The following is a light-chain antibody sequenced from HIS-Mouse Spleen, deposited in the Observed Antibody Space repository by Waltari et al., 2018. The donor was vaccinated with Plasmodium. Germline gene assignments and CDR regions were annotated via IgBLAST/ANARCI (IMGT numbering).Light chain of an antibody. Sequence: SYELTQPPSVSVSPGQTARITCSGDALPTQYAYWYQQKPGQAPVLVIYKDSERHSGIPERFSGSSSGSTVTLTISGVQAEDEADYYCQSADSSGTYWVFGGGTKLTVL. V-gene: IGLV3-25*03. CDR3: QSADSSGTYWV. J-gene: IGLJ3*02. CDR2: KDS. CDR1: ALPTQY.